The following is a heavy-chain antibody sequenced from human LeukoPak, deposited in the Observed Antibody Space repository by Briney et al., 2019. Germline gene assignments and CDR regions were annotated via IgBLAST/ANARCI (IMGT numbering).Heavy chain of an antibody. Sequence: GGSLRLSCAASGFTFSSYAMNWVRQAPGKGLEWVSAVNGGGGSTYYADSVKGRFTISRDNSKNTQFLQMNSLRAEDTAVYYCAKGRGICGSDCRHYYYDMDVWGKGTTVTVSS. D-gene: IGHD2-21*02. V-gene: IGHV3-23*01. CDR1: GFTFSSYA. J-gene: IGHJ6*04. CDR2: VNGGGGST. CDR3: AKGRGICGSDCRHYYYDMDV.